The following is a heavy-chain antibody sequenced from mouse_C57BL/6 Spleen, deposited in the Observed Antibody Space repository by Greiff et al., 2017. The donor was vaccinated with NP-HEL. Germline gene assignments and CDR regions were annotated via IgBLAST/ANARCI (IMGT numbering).Heavy chain of an antibody. V-gene: IGHV1-76*01. CDR2: IYPGSGNT. CDR3: ASWDWYFDV. J-gene: IGHJ1*03. CDR1: GYTFTDYY. Sequence: QVQLQQSGAELVRPGASVKLSCKASGYTFTDYYINWVKQRPGQGLEWIARIYPGSGNTYYNEKFKGKATLTAEKSSSTAYMQLSSLTSEDSAVYCCASWDWYFDVWGTGTTVTVSS. D-gene: IGHD4-1*01.